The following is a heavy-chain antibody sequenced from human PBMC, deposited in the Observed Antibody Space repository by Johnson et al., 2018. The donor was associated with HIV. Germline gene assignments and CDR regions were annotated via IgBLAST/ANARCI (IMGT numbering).Heavy chain of an antibody. D-gene: IGHD2-15*01. CDR3: ARDLAALNAFDI. V-gene: IGHV3-23*04. J-gene: IGHJ3*02. CDR2: ISWNSGRI. CDR1: GFTFSSYA. Sequence: VQLVESGGGLVQPGGSLRLSCAASGFTFSSYAMSWVRQAPGKGLEWVSAISWNSGRIDYADSVKGRFSISRDNAKNSLYLQMNSLRAEDTAVYYCARDLAALNAFDIWGQGTMVTVSS.